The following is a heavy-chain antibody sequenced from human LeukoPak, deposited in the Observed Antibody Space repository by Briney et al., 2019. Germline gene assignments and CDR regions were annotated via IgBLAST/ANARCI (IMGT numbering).Heavy chain of an antibody. D-gene: IGHD2-15*01. J-gene: IGHJ4*02. CDR2: ISGSDDGT. CDR1: GFTFSSYG. V-gene: IGHV3-23*01. CDR3: AKSPVPSCRGSFCYPFDY. Sequence: GGSLRLSCAASGFTFSSYGMSWVRQAPGKGLEWVSAISGSDDGTYYADSVKGRFTISRDNSRNTLYLQMNTLRAEDTAVYFCAKSPVPSCRGSFCYPFDYWGQGNLVTVSS.